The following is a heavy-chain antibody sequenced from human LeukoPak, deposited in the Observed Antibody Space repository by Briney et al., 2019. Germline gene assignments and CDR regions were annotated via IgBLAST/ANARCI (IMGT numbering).Heavy chain of an antibody. CDR2: ISSSSSTI. V-gene: IGHV3-48*01. D-gene: IGHD3-3*01. Sequence: GGSLRLSCAASGFTFSSYSMNWVRQAPGKGLEWVSYISSSSSTIYYADSVKGRFTISRDNAKNSLYLQMNSLRAEDTAVYYCARDHGGDHYDFWSGYPNWFDPWGQGTLVTVSS. CDR1: GFTFSSYS. CDR3: ARDHGGDHYDFWSGYPNWFDP. J-gene: IGHJ5*02.